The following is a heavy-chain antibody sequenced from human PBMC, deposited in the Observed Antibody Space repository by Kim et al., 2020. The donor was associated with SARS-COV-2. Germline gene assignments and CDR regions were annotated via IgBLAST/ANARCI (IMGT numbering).Heavy chain of an antibody. J-gene: IGHJ4*02. D-gene: IGHD4-17*01. Sequence: AASVKGRFTISRANSKNTLYLQMNSLGAEDTAVYYCARVGHDYGDYVLDYWGQGTLVTVSS. CDR3: ARVGHDYGDYVLDY. V-gene: IGHV3-66*01.